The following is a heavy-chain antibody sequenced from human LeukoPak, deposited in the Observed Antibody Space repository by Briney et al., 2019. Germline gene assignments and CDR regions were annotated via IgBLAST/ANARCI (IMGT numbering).Heavy chain of an antibody. CDR3: ARLGATDFDY. CDR2: ISSSSSYI. J-gene: IGHJ4*02. V-gene: IGHV3-21*01. Sequence: PGGSLRLSCTASEVTFSTYVMSWVRQAPGKGLEWVSSISSSSSYIYYADSVKGRFTISRDNAKNSLYLQMNSLRAEDTAVYYCARLGATDFDYWGQGTLVTVSS. CDR1: EVTFSTYV. D-gene: IGHD1-14*01.